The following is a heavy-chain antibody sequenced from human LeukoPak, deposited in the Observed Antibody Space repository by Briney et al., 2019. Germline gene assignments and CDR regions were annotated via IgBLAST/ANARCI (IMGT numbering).Heavy chain of an antibody. V-gene: IGHV1-2*02. J-gene: IGHJ4*02. CDR3: ARLDINIIPY. Sequence: ASLKVSCKASGYTFTGYYMHWVRQAPGQGLEWLGWINPYSGSTNYAQKFQGRITMTRDTSITTAYMELSSLTSDDTAVYYCARLDINIIPYWGQGTLVTVSS. D-gene: IGHD2-2*03. CDR2: INPYSGST. CDR1: GYTFTGYY.